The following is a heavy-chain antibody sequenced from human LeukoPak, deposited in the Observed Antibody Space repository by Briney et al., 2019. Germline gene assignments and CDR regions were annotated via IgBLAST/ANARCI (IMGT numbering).Heavy chain of an antibody. CDR2: ISSSSSTI. Sequence: GGSLRLSCAASGFTFSSYSMNWVRQAPGKGLEWVSYISSSSSTIYYADSVKGRFTISRDNAKNSLYLQMNSLRAEDTAVYYCARDQVGATAEYFQHWGQGTLVTVSS. D-gene: IGHD1-26*01. V-gene: IGHV3-48*01. CDR3: ARDQVGATAEYFQH. J-gene: IGHJ1*01. CDR1: GFTFSSYS.